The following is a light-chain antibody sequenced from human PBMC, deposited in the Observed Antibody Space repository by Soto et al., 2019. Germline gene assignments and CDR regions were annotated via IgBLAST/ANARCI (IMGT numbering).Light chain of an antibody. J-gene: IGKJ1*01. V-gene: IGKV1-5*03. CDR3: QQYDFYWT. Sequence: TQSPGTLSLSPGERATLSCRASQSVSSTYLAWYQQKPGKAPKLLIYKASTLESGVPLRFSGSGSGTEFTLTITSLQPDDFATYYCQQYDFYWTFGQGTKVEIK. CDR1: QSVSSTY. CDR2: KAS.